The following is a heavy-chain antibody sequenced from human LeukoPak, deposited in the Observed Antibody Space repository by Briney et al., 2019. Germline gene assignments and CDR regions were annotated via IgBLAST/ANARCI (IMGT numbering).Heavy chain of an antibody. Sequence: GGSLRLSCEDSGFTFRSYEMNWVRQAPGKGLEWIAYLSSSGSAFSYADSVKGRFTIARDNAKNSLYLQMNSVRAEDTAFYYCAREYSYYYGSGSYQDIWGQGTLVTVSS. J-gene: IGHJ4*02. CDR3: AREYSYYYGSGSYQDI. D-gene: IGHD3-10*01. CDR2: LSSSGSAF. CDR1: GFTFRSYE. V-gene: IGHV3-48*03.